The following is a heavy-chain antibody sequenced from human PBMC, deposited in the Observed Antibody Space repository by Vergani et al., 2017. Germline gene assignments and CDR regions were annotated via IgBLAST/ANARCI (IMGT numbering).Heavy chain of an antibody. J-gene: IGHJ4*02. CDR2: IRSKAYGGTT. Sequence: EVQLVESGGGLVQPGRSLRLSCTASGFTFGDYAMSWFRQAPGKGLEWVGFIRSKAYGGTTEYAASVKGRSTISRDDSKSIAYLQMNSLKTEDTAVYYCTRSWSVSYASSDYWGQGTLVTVSS. CDR1: GFTFGDYA. CDR3: TRSWSVSYASSDY. D-gene: IGHD1-26*01. V-gene: IGHV3-49*03.